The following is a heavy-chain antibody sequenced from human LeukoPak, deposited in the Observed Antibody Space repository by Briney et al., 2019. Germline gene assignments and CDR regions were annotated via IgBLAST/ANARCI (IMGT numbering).Heavy chain of an antibody. V-gene: IGHV4-31*03. D-gene: IGHD6-13*01. CDR3: ARGSRLYYFDY. J-gene: IGHJ4*02. CDR1: GGSISSGGYY. Sequence: PSQTLSLTCTVSGGSISSGGYYWSWIRQHPGKGLEWIGYIYYSGSTYYNPSLKSRVTISVDTSKNQFSLKLSSVTAADTAVYYCARGSRLYYFDYWGQGTLVTVSS. CDR2: IYYSGST.